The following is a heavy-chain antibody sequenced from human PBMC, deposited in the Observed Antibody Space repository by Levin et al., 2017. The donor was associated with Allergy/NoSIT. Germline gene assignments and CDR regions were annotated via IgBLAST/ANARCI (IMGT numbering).Heavy chain of an antibody. Sequence: PGGSLRLSCTGSGFTFGDYAMSWVRQAPGKGLEWVGFIRNKAHGGTTEYAASVKGRLTISRDDSKSIAYLQMNSLKTEDTAVYSCATGGPLNYVSTRGRYRDGWVDGWGEGILAAATS. CDR2: IRNKAHGGTT. CDR1: GFTFGDYA. J-gene: IGHJ4*02. D-gene: IGHD3-16*02. V-gene: IGHV3-49*04. CDR3: ATGGPLNYVSTRGRYRDGWVDG.